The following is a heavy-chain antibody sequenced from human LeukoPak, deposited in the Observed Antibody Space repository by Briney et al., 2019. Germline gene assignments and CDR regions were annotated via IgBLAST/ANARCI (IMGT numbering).Heavy chain of an antibody. D-gene: IGHD3-10*01. J-gene: IGHJ4*02. V-gene: IGHV4-38-2*02. CDR3: ARDQRDYYGSGSYYMGDY. Sequence: SETLSLTCTVSGYSISSGYYWGWIRQPPRKGLEWIGTIYHSGSTYYNPSLKSRVTISVDTSKNQFSLKLSSVTAADTAVYYCARDQRDYYGSGSYYMGDYWGQGTLVTVSS. CDR2: IYHSGST. CDR1: GYSISSGYY.